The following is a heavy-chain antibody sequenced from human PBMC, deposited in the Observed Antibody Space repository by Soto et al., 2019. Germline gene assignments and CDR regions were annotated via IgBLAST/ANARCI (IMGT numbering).Heavy chain of an antibody. CDR1: GYTFTSYG. J-gene: IGHJ4*02. Sequence: QVQLVQSGGEVKKPGASVTVSCKASGYTFTSYGISWVRQAPGQGLEWMGWISTYKGNTYYAQKFQDRVTMTTDPSTSTAYMELRGLRSDDTAVYYCARDLIIMVRALLKDYWGQGTLVTVSS. D-gene: IGHD3-10*01. V-gene: IGHV1-18*01. CDR3: ARDLIIMVRALLKDY. CDR2: ISTYKGNT.